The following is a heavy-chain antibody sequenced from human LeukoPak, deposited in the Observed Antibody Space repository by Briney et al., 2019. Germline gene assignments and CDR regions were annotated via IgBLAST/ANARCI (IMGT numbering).Heavy chain of an antibody. Sequence: GGSLRLSCAASGFSFSTHWMSWFRQAPGKGLEWVALIKQDGSVIHYVDSVKGRFTICRDNAKNSLSLQMNSLRADDTAVYYCAGDEGWTFDIWGQGTKVTVSS. V-gene: IGHV3-7*01. D-gene: IGHD5-24*01. CDR2: IKQDGSVI. J-gene: IGHJ3*02. CDR3: AGDEGWTFDI. CDR1: GFSFSTHW.